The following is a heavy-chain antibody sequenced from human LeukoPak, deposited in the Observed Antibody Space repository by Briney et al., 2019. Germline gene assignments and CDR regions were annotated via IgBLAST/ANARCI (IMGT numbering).Heavy chain of an antibody. Sequence: GASVKVSCKASGYTFTSYYMHWARQAPGQGLEWMGIINPSGGSTSYAQKFQGRVTMTRDTSTSTVYMELSSLRSEDTAVYYCARGNYYDSSGPMYYFDYWSQGTLVTVSS. CDR1: GYTFTSYY. J-gene: IGHJ4*02. CDR3: ARGNYYDSSGPMYYFDY. CDR2: INPSGGST. V-gene: IGHV1-46*01. D-gene: IGHD3-22*01.